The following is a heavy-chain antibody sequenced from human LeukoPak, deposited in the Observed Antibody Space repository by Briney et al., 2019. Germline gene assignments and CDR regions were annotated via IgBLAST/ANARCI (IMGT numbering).Heavy chain of an antibody. CDR2: IKQDGSEN. CDR1: GFTFNTYY. D-gene: IGHD2-2*01. Sequence: GGSLRLSCAASGFTFNTYYMTWVRQAPGKGLEWVAGIKQDGSENYYMDSVKGRFTISRDNSRNSLYLQMNSLRAEDTAVYSCATERYCTSATCYVGVPFDSWGQGTLVTVSS. CDR3: ATERYCTSATCYVGVPFDS. J-gene: IGHJ4*02. V-gene: IGHV3-7*01.